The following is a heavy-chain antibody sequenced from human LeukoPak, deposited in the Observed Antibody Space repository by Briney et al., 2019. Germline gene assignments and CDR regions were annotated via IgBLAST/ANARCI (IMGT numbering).Heavy chain of an antibody. J-gene: IGHJ4*02. D-gene: IGHD4-17*01. V-gene: IGHV3-30*04. CDR1: GFTFSSYA. CDR2: ISYDGSNK. Sequence: GGSLRLSCAASGFTFSSYAMHWVRQAPGKGLEWVAVISYDGSNKYYADSVKGRFTISRDNSKNTPYLQMNSLRAEDTAVYYCARDDPYGDYIDYWGQGTLVTVSS. CDR3: ARDDPYGDYIDY.